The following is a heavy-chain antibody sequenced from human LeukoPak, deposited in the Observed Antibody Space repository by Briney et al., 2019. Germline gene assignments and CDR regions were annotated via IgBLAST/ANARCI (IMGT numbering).Heavy chain of an antibody. D-gene: IGHD6-19*01. CDR2: IYYSGST. V-gene: IGHV4-39*01. J-gene: IGHJ3*02. Sequence: SETLSLTCTVSGGSISSSSYYWGWIRQPPGKGLEWIGSIYYSGSTYYNPSLKSRETISVDTSKNQFTLRLSSVTAADTAVYYCARQDSSGWYHAFDIWGQGTMVTVSS. CDR3: ARQDSSGWYHAFDI. CDR1: GGSISSSSYY.